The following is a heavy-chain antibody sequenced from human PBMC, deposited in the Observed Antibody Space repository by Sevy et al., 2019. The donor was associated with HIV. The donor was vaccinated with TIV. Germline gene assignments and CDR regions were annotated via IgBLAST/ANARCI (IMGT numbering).Heavy chain of an antibody. J-gene: IGHJ6*02. CDR1: GGTFSSYA. V-gene: IGHV1-69*13. CDR3: ARDKGAAIFGVVNYYYYAMDV. Sequence: ASVKVSCKASGGTFSSYAISWVRQAPGQGLEWMGGIIPIFGTANYAQKFQGRVTITADESTSTAYMELSSLRSEDTAVYYCARDKGAAIFGVVNYYYYAMDVWGQGTTVTISS. D-gene: IGHD3-3*01. CDR2: IIPIFGTA.